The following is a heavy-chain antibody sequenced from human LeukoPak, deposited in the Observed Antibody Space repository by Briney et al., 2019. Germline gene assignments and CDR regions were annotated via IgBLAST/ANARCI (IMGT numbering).Heavy chain of an antibody. CDR2: ISSSSSTI. V-gene: IGHV3-48*02. J-gene: IGHJ4*02. CDR1: GFTFSSYS. D-gene: IGHD3-22*01. Sequence: GGSLRLSCAASGFTFSSYSMNWVRQAPGKGLEWVSSISSSSSTIYYADSVKGRFTISRDNAKNSLYLQMNSLRDEDTAVYYCARQAYYYDSSGYYPDYWGQGTLVTVSS. CDR3: ARQAYYYDSSGYYPDY.